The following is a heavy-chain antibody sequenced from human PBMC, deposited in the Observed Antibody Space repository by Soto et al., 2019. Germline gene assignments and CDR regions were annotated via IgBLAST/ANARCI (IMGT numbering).Heavy chain of an antibody. CDR3: ARGSVAGTTTTEFDY. D-gene: IGHD6-19*01. V-gene: IGHV1-18*01. J-gene: IGHJ4*02. Sequence: ASVKVSCKASGYTFFTYDIRWVRQAPGQGLEWMGWISAYNGNTNYAQKLQGRVTMTTDTSTSTAYMELRSLRSDDTAVYYCARGSVAGTTTTEFDYWGQGTLVTVYS. CDR1: GYTFFTYD. CDR2: ISAYNGNT.